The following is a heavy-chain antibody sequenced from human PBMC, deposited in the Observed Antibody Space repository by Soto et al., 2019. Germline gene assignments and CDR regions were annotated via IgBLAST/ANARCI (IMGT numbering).Heavy chain of an antibody. V-gene: IGHV2-5*02. CDR2: IHWDDDK. CDR1: GFSLSTSGVV. CDR3: AHTGWGSGSYLVDD. J-gene: IGHJ6*04. Sequence: QITLKESGLTLVKPTQTLTLTCTFSGFSLSTSGVVVGWIRQPPGKPLEWLGLIHWDDDKRYTPSLKSRLTITKDTSKSQVALTMTNMDPVDTATYYCAHTGWGSGSYLVDDGGEGTTVTVSS. D-gene: IGHD3-10*01.